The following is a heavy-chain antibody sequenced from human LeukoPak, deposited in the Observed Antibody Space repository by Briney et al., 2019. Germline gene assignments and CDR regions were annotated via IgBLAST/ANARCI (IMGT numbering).Heavy chain of an antibody. D-gene: IGHD3-22*01. J-gene: IGHJ4*02. V-gene: IGHV3-74*01. CDR2: VDSVGSST. Sequence: SGGSLRLSCAASGFTFRSYWMHWVRQAPGKGLVWVSRVDSVGSSTSYADSVKGRFTISRDNAKNTLYLQMNSLRAEDTAVYYCARGLNLSSAEYYYDSSGSSDYWGQGTLVTVSS. CDR1: GFTFRSYW. CDR3: ARGLNLSSAEYYYDSSGSSDY.